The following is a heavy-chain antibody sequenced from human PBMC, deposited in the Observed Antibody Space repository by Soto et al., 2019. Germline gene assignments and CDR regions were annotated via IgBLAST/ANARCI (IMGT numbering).Heavy chain of an antibody. CDR2: IYYRSKWFH. CDR1: GDSVSSNGAC. V-gene: IGHV6-1*01. Sequence: SQTLSLTCVISGDSVSSNGACWNWIRQSPSRGLQWLGRIYYRSKWFHDYAASVESRMAINPDTSRNQFSLQLNYVTPEDTAVYYCARFSSSGLYYYFGMDVWGQGTTVTVSS. J-gene: IGHJ6*02. CDR3: ARFSSSGLYYYFGMDV. D-gene: IGHD6-13*01.